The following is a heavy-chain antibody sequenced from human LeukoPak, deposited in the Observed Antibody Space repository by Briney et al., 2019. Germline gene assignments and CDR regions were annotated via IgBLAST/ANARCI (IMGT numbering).Heavy chain of an antibody. D-gene: IGHD3-22*01. V-gene: IGHV3-33*01. CDR1: GFTFSSYG. Sequence: EGSLRLSCAASGFTFSSYGMHWVRQAPGKGLEWVAVIWFDGSNKYYADSVKGRFTISRDNSKNTLYLQMNSLRGEDTAVYYCARPDYDSSGYAEYWGQGTLVTVSS. CDR3: ARPDYDSSGYAEY. CDR2: IWFDGSNK. J-gene: IGHJ4*02.